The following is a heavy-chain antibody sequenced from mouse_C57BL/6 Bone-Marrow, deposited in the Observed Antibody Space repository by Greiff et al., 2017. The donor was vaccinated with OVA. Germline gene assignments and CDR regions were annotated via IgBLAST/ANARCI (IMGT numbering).Heavy chain of an antibody. CDR1: GYTFTSYW. V-gene: IGHV1-53*01. Sequence: VQLQQPGTELVKPGASVKLSCKASGYTFTSYWMHWVKQRPGQGLEWIGNINPSNGGTNYNEKFKSKATLTVDKSSSTAYMQLSSLTSEDSAVYYCAREGIYYDYGGYAMDYWGQGTSVTVSS. CDR2: INPSNGGT. CDR3: AREGIYYDYGGYAMDY. D-gene: IGHD2-4*01. J-gene: IGHJ4*01.